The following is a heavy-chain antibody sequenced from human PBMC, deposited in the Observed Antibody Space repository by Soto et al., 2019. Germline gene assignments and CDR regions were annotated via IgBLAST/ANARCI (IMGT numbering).Heavy chain of an antibody. CDR3: ARDPGYSYGYN. CDR2: VSYDGSNK. V-gene: IGHV3-30*04. CDR1: GFSFSDYA. J-gene: IGHJ4*02. Sequence: TGGSLRLSCAASGFSFSDYAMQWVRQAPGKGLEWVAGVSYDGSNKYYADSLKGRFTISRDNSKNTLYLQMDSLRAEDTAVYYCARDPGYSYGYNWGQGTLVTVSS. D-gene: IGHD5-18*01.